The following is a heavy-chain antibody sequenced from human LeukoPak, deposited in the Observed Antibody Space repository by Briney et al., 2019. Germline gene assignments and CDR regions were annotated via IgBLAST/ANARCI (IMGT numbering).Heavy chain of an antibody. V-gene: IGHV4-38-2*02. CDR2: IYHSGST. CDR1: GYSISSGYY. Sequence: SETLSLTCTVSGYSISSGYYWGWIRQPPGKGLEWIGSIYHSGSTYYNPSLKSRVTISVDTSKNQFSLKLSSVTAADTAVYYCARGRPNPGRPGAYGMDVWGQGTTVTVSS. D-gene: IGHD6-6*01. CDR3: ARGRPNPGRPGAYGMDV. J-gene: IGHJ6*02.